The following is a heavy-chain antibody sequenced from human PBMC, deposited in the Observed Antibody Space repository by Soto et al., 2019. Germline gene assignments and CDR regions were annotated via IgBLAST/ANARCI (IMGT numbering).Heavy chain of an antibody. Sequence: PGGSLRLSCAASGFTFSIYWRHWVRQAPGKGLVWVSRINSAGTTTTYADSMKGRFTISRDNAKNTLYMQMNSLRAEDTAVYYCARGDTAMVIDYWGQGTQVTVSS. CDR3: ARGDTAMVIDY. V-gene: IGHV3-74*01. J-gene: IGHJ4*02. D-gene: IGHD5-18*01. CDR2: INSAGTTT. CDR1: GFTFSIYW.